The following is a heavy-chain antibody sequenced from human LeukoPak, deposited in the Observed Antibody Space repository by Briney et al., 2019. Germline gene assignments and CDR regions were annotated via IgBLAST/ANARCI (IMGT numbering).Heavy chain of an antibody. CDR1: GFTFSDYY. V-gene: IGHV3-23*01. CDR2: ISDIGGTT. J-gene: IGHJ4*02. CDR3: TRHRYGDSGGDFDY. Sequence: PGGSLRLSCAASGFTFSDYYMSWIRQAPGKGLEWVSTISDIGGTTFYGDSLKGRFTISRDDSKNTAYLQMNSLKTGDTAVYYCTRHRYGDSGGDFDYWGQGTLVTVSS. D-gene: IGHD2-21*02.